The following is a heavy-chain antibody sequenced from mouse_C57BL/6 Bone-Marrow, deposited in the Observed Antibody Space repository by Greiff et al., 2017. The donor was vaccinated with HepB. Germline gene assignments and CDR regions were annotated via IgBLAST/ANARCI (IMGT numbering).Heavy chain of an antibody. D-gene: IGHD1-1*01. J-gene: IGHJ1*01. CDR2: IYPGSGST. CDR3: ASGTTVVATWYFGG. V-gene: IGHV1-55*01. CDR1: GYTFTSYW. Sequence: QVQLQQPGAELVKPGASVKMSCKASGYTFTSYWITWVKQRPGQGLEWIGDIYPGSGSTNYNEKFKSKATLTVDTSSSTAYMQLSSLTSDDSAVYYCASGTTVVATWYFGGWGAVTTVTDSS.